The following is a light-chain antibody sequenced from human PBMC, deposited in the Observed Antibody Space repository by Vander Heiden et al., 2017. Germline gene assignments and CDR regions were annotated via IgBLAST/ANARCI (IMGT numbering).Light chain of an antibody. CDR1: KLGDKY. J-gene: IGLJ2*01. CDR3: QAWDSSTVV. V-gene: IGLV3-1*01. CDR2: QDN. Sequence: SYELTQPPSVSVSPGQTASITCSGDKLGDKYACWYQQKPGQSPVLVIYQDNMRPSGIPERFSGSNSGNTAPLTISGTQAMDEADYYCQAWDSSTVVFGGGTKLTVL.